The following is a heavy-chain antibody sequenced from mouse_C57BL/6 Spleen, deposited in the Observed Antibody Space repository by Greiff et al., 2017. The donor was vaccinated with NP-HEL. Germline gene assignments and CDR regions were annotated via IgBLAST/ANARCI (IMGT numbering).Heavy chain of an antibody. CDR1: GYTFTDYN. D-gene: IGHD2-4*01. V-gene: IGHV1-22*01. CDR3: ARWEGGLRGYFDV. J-gene: IGHJ1*03. CDR2: INPNNGGT. Sequence: EVQLQQSGPELVKPGASVKMSCKASGYTFTDYNMHWVKQSHGKSLEWIGYINPNNGGTSYNQKFKGKATLTVNKSSSTAYMELRSLTSEDSAVYNCARWEGGLRGYFDVWGTGATVTVSS.